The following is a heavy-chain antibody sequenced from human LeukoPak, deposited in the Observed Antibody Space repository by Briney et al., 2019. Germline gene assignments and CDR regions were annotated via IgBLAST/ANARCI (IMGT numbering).Heavy chain of an antibody. CDR1: GFIFSRYW. D-gene: IGHD2/OR15-2a*01. CDR3: ARTTKYSFDI. CDR2: IKPDGSEK. V-gene: IGHV3-7*04. Sequence: GGSLRLSCAASGFIFSRYWMTWVRQAPGKGLEWVANIKPDGSEKKYVDPVKGRFTISRDNAKNSLYLPMNSLRSEDTAVYYCARTTKYSFDIWGQGTMVTVSS. J-gene: IGHJ3*02.